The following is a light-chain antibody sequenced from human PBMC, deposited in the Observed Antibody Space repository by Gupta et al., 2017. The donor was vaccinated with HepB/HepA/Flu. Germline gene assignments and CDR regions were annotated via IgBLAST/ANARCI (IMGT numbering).Light chain of an antibody. CDR1: QSISGW. J-gene: IGKJ1*01. CDR3: QQYNCFSWT. CDR2: RAS. Sequence: DIQMTQSPSTLSASVGDRVTITCRASQSISGWLAWYQQKPGKAPKLLVYRASNLQSGVPSRFSGSGSGTEFTLTINSLQPDDFATYHCQQYNCFSWTFGQGTKVEI. V-gene: IGKV1-5*03.